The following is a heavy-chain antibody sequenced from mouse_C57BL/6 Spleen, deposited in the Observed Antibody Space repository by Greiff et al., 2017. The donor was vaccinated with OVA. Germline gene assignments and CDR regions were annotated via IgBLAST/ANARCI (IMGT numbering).Heavy chain of an antibody. CDR1: GYTFTSYW. Sequence: QVQLQQPGAELVKPGASVKLSCKASGYTFTSYWMQWVKQRPGQGLEWIGEIDPSDSYTNYNQKFKGKATLTVDTSSSTAYMQLSSLTSEDSAVYYCARPLTTVVPHWYFDVWGTGTTVTVSS. CDR2: IDPSDSYT. CDR3: ARPLTTVVPHWYFDV. V-gene: IGHV1-50*01. J-gene: IGHJ1*03. D-gene: IGHD1-1*01.